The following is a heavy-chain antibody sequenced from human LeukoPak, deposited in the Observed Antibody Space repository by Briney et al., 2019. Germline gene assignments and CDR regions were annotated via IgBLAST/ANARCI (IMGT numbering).Heavy chain of an antibody. V-gene: IGHV4-34*01. CDR3: ARRLITIFGVADYGGFDP. Sequence: SETLSLTCAVYGGSFSGYYWSWIRQPPGKGLEWIGEINHSGSTNYNLSLKSRVTISVDTSKNQFSLKLSSVTAADTAVYYCARRLITIFGVADYGGFDPWGQGTLVTVSS. D-gene: IGHD3-3*01. CDR2: INHSGST. CDR1: GGSFSGYY. J-gene: IGHJ5*02.